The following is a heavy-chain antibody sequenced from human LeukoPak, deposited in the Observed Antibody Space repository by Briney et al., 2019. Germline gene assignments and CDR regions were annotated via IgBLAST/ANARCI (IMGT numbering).Heavy chain of an antibody. J-gene: IGHJ4*02. CDR3: ARGLAAEHDPFDY. CDR1: GYTFTSYD. V-gene: IGHV1-8*01. D-gene: IGHD6-13*01. Sequence: ASVKVSCKASGYTFTSYDINWLRQATGQGLEWMGWMNPNSGNTGYAQKFQGRVTMTRNTSISTAYMELSSLRSEDTAVYYCARGLAAEHDPFDYWGQGTLVTVSS. CDR2: MNPNSGNT.